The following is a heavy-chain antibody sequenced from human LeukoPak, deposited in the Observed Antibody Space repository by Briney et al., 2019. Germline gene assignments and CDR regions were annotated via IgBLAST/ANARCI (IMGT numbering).Heavy chain of an antibody. D-gene: IGHD3-22*01. CDR2: IRSISDGGTI. CDR1: GFTFSNAW. V-gene: IGHV3-15*07. J-gene: IGHJ5*02. CDR3: ATDFYDST. Sequence: SGGSLRLSCATSGFTFSNAWMNWVRPAPGKGLEWVGRIRSISDGGTIDYAAPVKGRFTLSRDDSKTTLYLQMNSLQTEHTAVYYCATDFYDSTWGQGTLVTVSS.